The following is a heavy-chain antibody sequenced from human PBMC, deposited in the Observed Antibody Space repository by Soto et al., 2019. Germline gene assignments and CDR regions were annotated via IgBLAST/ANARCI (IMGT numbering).Heavy chain of an antibody. CDR2: ISYDGSNK. CDR3: ARDRRVAQLTPWEGYYGMDV. CDR1: GFTFSSYA. D-gene: IGHD6-13*01. V-gene: IGHV3-30-3*01. J-gene: IGHJ6*02. Sequence: QVQLVESGGGVVQPGRSLRLSCAASGFTFSSYAMHWVRQAPGKGLEWVAVISYDGSNKDYADSVKGRFTISRDNSKNTRYLQMNGRRAEDTAVYYCARDRRVAQLTPWEGYYGMDVWGQGTTVTVSS.